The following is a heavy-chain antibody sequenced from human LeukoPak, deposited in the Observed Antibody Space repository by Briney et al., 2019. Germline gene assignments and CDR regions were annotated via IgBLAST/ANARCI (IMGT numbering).Heavy chain of an antibody. Sequence: SETLSLTCAVYGGSFSGYYWSWIRQPPGKGLEWIGEINHSGSTNYNPSLKSRVTISVDTSKNQFSLKLSSVTAADTAVYYCARRRFGIAARNFDYWGQGTLVTVSS. J-gene: IGHJ4*02. CDR2: INHSGST. CDR3: ARRRFGIAARNFDY. V-gene: IGHV4-34*01. D-gene: IGHD6-6*01. CDR1: GGSFSGYY.